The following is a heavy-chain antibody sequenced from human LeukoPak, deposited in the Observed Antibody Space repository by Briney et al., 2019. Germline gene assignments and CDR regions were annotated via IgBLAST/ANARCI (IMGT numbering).Heavy chain of an antibody. CDR2: IYHSGST. CDR3: ASLGWSGRAGYYYYYMDV. V-gene: IGHV4-38-2*02. Sequence: SETLSLTCTVSGYSISSGYYWGWIRQPPGKGLEWIGSIYHSGSTYYNPSLKSRVTISVDTSKNQFSLKLSSVTAADTAVYYCASLGWSGRAGYYYYYMDVWGKGTTVTVSS. J-gene: IGHJ6*03. D-gene: IGHD3-3*01. CDR1: GYSISSGYY.